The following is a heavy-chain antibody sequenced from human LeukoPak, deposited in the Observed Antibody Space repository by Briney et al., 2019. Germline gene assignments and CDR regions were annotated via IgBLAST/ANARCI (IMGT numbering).Heavy chain of an antibody. Sequence: GGSLRLSCAASGFTFSSYGMHWVRQAPGKGLEWVALIRYDGSNKYYADSVKGRFTISRDNSNNTLYLQMNSVRAEATAVYYCAKDLRPRSEYYFDYWGQGTLVTVSS. V-gene: IGHV3-30*02. CDR3: AKDLRPRSEYYFDY. CDR1: GFTFSSYG. J-gene: IGHJ4*02. CDR2: IRYDGSNK.